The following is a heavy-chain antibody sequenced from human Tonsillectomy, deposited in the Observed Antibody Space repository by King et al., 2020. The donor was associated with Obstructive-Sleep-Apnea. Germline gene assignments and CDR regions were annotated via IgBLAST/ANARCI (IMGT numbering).Heavy chain of an antibody. CDR1: GGTFSSYA. CDR3: ARDLDSSGYFDAFDI. V-gene: IGHV1-69*09. Sequence: QLVQSGAEVKKPGSSVKVSCKASGGTFSSYAISWVRQAPGQGLEWMGRIIPILGIANYAQKFQGRVTITADKSTSTAYMELSSLRSEDTAVYYCARDLDSSGYFDAFDIWGQGTMVTVSS. J-gene: IGHJ3*02. CDR2: IIPILGIA. D-gene: IGHD3-22*01.